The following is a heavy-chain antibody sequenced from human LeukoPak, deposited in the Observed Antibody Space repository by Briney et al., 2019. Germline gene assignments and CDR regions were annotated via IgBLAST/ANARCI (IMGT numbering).Heavy chain of an antibody. CDR1: GYTFTSYD. J-gene: IGHJ3*02. CDR2: MNPNSGNT. CDR3: ARRSGSYYDAFDI. Sequence: GASVKVSCKASGYTFTSYDINWVRQATGQGLEWMGWMNPNSGNTGYAQKFQGRVTITRNTSISTAYMELSSLRSEDTAVYYCARRSGSYYDAFDIWGQGTMVTVSS. D-gene: IGHD1-26*01. V-gene: IGHV1-8*03.